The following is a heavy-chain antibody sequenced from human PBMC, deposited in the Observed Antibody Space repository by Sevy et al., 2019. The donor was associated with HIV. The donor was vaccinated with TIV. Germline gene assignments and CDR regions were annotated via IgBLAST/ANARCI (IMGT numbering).Heavy chain of an antibody. D-gene: IGHD3-3*01. CDR1: GVTVSSNF. V-gene: IGHV3-53*01. Sequence: GGSLRLSCTVSGVTVSSNFISWVRQAPGKGLEWVSVIWLTGATYYADSVKGRFTISRDNSKNTVYLDMSSLRADDTAVYFCARGKQVSDYYGSFDYWGQGTLVTVSS. J-gene: IGHJ4*02. CDR2: IWLTGAT. CDR3: ARGKQVSDYYGSFDY.